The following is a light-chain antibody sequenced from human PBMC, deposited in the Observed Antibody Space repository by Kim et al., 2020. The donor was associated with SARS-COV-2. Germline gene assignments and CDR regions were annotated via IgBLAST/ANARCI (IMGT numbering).Light chain of an antibody. V-gene: IGLV3-21*03. CDR1: NSGSKS. CDR3: QVWDSSSDHPHVV. J-gene: IGLJ2*01. CDR2: DDS. Sequence: SYELTKPPSVSVAPGKTARITCGGNNSGSKSVHWYQQKPGQAPVLVGYDDSDRPSGSPERFSGSNSGNTATLTISRVEGGDEADYYCQVWDSSSDHPHVVFGGGTQLTVL.